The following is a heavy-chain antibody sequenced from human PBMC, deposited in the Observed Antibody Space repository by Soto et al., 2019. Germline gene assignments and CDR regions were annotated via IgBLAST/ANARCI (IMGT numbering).Heavy chain of an antibody. CDR3: PSGTDTPPSWNV. V-gene: IGHV4-31*03. J-gene: IGHJ6*02. Sequence: PSETLSLTCTVSGGSISSGGYYWSWIRQHPGKGLEWIGYLYYSGSTYYNPSPKSRVTISVDTSKNQFSLKLSSVTAADTAVYYRPSGTDTPPSWNVGGQGPTVTVS. CDR2: LYYSGST. D-gene: IGHD1-26*01. CDR1: GGSISSGGYY.